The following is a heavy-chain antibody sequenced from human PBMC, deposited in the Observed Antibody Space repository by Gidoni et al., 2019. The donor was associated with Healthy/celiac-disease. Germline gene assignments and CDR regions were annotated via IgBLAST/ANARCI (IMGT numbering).Heavy chain of an antibody. CDR2: IRGSGGST. Sequence: EVQLLESGGGLVQPGGSLRLSCAASGFTFSSYAMRWVRQAPGKGLEWVSAIRGSGGSTYYADSVKGRFTISRDNSKNTLYLQMNSLRAEDTAVYYCAKVLRRGPVVPAAMKFDYWGQGTLVTVSS. J-gene: IGHJ4*02. V-gene: IGHV3-23*01. D-gene: IGHD2-2*01. CDR1: GFTFSSYA. CDR3: AKVLRRGPVVPAAMKFDY.